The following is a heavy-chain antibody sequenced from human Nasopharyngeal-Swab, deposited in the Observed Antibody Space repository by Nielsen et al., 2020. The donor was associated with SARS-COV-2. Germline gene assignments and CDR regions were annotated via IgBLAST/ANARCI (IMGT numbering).Heavy chain of an antibody. CDR1: GFSFSDSW. Sequence: GGSLRLSCAVSGFSFSDSWIHWVRQAPGKGLVWVSRINGDGSRTGYADSVKGRFIISRDNAKNTIYLQMNSLRAEDTAVYYCARDFDKTGDWGQGTLVTVSS. D-gene: IGHD7-27*01. CDR3: ARDFDKTGD. CDR2: INGDGSRT. V-gene: IGHV3-74*01. J-gene: IGHJ4*02.